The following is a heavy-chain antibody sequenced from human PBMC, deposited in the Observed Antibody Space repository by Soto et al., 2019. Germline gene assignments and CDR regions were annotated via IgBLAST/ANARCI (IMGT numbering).Heavy chain of an antibody. D-gene: IGHD4-17*01. Sequence: TLSLTCTVSGGSISSGSYYWSWIRQHPGKGLERIGYIYYSGSTYYNPSLKSRVTISVDTSKNQFSLKLSSVTAADTAVYYCARRGGDYGDVDYWGQGTLVTVSS. J-gene: IGHJ4*02. CDR2: IYYSGST. V-gene: IGHV4-31*03. CDR3: ARRGGDYGDVDY. CDR1: GGSISSGSYY.